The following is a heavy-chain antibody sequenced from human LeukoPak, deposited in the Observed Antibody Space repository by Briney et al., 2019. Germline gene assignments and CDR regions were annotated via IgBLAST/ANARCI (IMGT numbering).Heavy chain of an antibody. CDR2: ISYDGSNK. CDR1: GFTFSSYA. CDR3: GREHYGWELLRWYFDY. D-gene: IGHD1-26*01. Sequence: AGGSLRLSCAASGFTFSSYAMHWVRQAPGKGLEWVAVISYDGSNKYYADSVKGRFTISRDNSKNTLYLQMNSLRAEDTAVYYCGREHYGWELLRWYFDYWGQGTLVTVSS. V-gene: IGHV3-30-3*01. J-gene: IGHJ4*02.